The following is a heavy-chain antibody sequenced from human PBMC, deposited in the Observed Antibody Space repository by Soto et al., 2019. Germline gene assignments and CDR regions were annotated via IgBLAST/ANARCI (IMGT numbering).Heavy chain of an antibody. Sequence: SETLSLTCAVYGGSFSGYYWSWIRQPPGKGLEWIGEINHSGSTNYNPSLKSRVTISVDTSKNQFSLKLSSVTAADTAVYYCARGSGNSSGWYYFDYWGQGTLVTVSS. CDR2: INHSGST. J-gene: IGHJ4*02. CDR1: GGSFSGYY. V-gene: IGHV4-34*01. D-gene: IGHD6-19*01. CDR3: ARGSGNSSGWYYFDY.